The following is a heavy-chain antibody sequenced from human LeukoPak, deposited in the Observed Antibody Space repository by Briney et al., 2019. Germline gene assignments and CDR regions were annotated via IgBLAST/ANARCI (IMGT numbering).Heavy chain of an antibody. Sequence: SQTLSLTCAVSGGSISSAAYYWSWIRQLPGEGLEWIGYIYYSGTTYYNPSLKSRVTISVDTSENQFSLKLSSVTAADTAVYYCARYTTVVTANAFDIWGQGTMVTVSS. J-gene: IGHJ3*02. CDR2: IYYSGTT. D-gene: IGHD4-23*01. CDR1: GGSISSAAYY. CDR3: ARYTTVVTANAFDI. V-gene: IGHV4-31*11.